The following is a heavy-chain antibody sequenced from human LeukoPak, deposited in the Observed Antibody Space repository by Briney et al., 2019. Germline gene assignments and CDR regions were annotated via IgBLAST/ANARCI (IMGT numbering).Heavy chain of an antibody. V-gene: IGHV4-4*09. J-gene: IGHJ4*02. CDR3: ARLTRLSTSPDRYYLDY. CDR2: IYTSGGT. D-gene: IGHD6-6*01. Sequence: SETLSLTCTVSGDSISSYYWRWIRQPPGKGLEWIGYIYTSGGTNYIPSLKGPVTISISTSKNQFSLKLSSVTAADSAVYYCARLTRLSTSPDRYYLDYWGQGTLVTVSS. CDR1: GDSISSYY.